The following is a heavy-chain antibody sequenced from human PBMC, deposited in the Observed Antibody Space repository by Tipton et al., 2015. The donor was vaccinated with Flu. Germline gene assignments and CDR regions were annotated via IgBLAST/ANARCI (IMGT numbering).Heavy chain of an antibody. CDR2: ISYPGSA. J-gene: IGHJ4*02. CDR3: ARVGGDGYNPGFDY. CDR1: DYSISSGYY. D-gene: IGHD5-24*01. Sequence: LVQPSETLSLICAVSDYSISSGYYWGWVRQPPGKGLEWLGYISYPGSAIYNPSVRSRVTISVDTSKNQFSLRLRSVTAADTAVYYCARVGGDGYNPGFDYWGQGTLVTVSS. V-gene: IGHV4-61*01.